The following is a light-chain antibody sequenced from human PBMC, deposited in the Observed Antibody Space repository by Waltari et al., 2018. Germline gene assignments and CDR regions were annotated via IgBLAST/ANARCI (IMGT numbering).Light chain of an antibody. V-gene: IGLV2-14*01. CDR3: SSYTTNRHYV. CDR1: NSDVGAYDY. Sequence: QSDLTQPASVSGSPGQSITISCTGTNSDVGAYDYVSWYQQYPGKAPKLFIFDVPSRPSGASGRFSGSKSGNTASLIISHLQAEDEADYYCSSYTTNRHYVFGAGTKVTVL. CDR2: DVP. J-gene: IGLJ1*01.